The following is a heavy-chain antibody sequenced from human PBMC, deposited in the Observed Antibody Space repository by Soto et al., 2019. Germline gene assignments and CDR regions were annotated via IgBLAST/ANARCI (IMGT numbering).Heavy chain of an antibody. Sequence: QVQLVESGGGVVQPGRSLRLSCAASGFTFSSYGMHWVRQAPGKGLEWGAVIWYDGSNKYYADSVKGRFTISRDNSKNTLYLQMNSMRAEDTAVYYCAREHCSSTSCYPYYYYGMDVWGQGTTVTVSS. V-gene: IGHV3-33*01. J-gene: IGHJ6*02. D-gene: IGHD2-2*01. CDR2: IWYDGSNK. CDR1: GFTFSSYG. CDR3: AREHCSSTSCYPYYYYGMDV.